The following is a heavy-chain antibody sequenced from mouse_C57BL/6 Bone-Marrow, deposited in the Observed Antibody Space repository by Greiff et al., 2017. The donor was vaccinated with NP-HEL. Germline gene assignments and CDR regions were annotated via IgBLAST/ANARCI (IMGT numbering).Heavy chain of an antibody. CDR3: VSLFYYYGSRAYFDV. CDR2: IRSKSNNYAT. CDR1: GFSFNTYA. J-gene: IGHJ1*03. Sequence: EVQRVESGGGLVQPKGSLKLSCAASGFSFNTYAMNWVRQAPGKGLEWVARIRSKSNNYATYYADSVKDRFTISRDDSESMLYLQMNNLKTEDTAMYYCVSLFYYYGSRAYFDVWGTGTTVTVSS. V-gene: IGHV10-1*01. D-gene: IGHD1-1*01.